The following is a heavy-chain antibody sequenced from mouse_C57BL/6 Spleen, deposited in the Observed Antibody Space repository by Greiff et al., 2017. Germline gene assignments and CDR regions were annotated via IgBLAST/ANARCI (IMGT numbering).Heavy chain of an antibody. D-gene: IGHD1-1*01. CDR3: ARRDYYGSSYAFDY. Sequence: QVQLQQPGAELVMPGASVKLSCKASGYTFTSYWMHWVKQRPGQGLEWIGEIDPSDSYTNYNQKFQGKSSLTVDKSSSTAYMQLSSLTSEDSAVYYCARRDYYGSSYAFDYWGQGTTLTVSS. CDR1: GYTFTSYW. CDR2: IDPSDSYT. V-gene: IGHV1-69*01. J-gene: IGHJ2*01.